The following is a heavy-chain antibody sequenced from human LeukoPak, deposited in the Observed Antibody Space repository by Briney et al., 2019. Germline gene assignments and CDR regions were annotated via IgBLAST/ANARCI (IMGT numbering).Heavy chain of an antibody. V-gene: IGHV1-18*01. J-gene: IGHJ6*02. Sequence: ASVKVSCKASGYSITNYGITWVRQAPGQGLEWMRWINTYNGNTNYAQKFQGRVTMTTDTSRGTAYMELRGLRSDDTAVFFFKQKTAYDILTGYSTYYGMDVWGQGTTVTVSS. CDR3: KQKTAYDILTGYSTYYGMDV. D-gene: IGHD3-9*01. CDR2: INTYNGNT. CDR1: GYSITNYG.